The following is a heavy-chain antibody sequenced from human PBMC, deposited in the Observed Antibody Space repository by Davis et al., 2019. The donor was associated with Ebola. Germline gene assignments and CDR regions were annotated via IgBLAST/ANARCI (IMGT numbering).Heavy chain of an antibody. J-gene: IGHJ5*02. D-gene: IGHD2-21*01. CDR2: INHSGST. Sequence: PSETLSLTCAVYGGSFSGYYWSWIRQPPGKGLEWIGEINHSGSTNYNPSLKSRVTISVDTSKNQFSLKLSSVTAADTAVYYCARSYGYCGGDCYPGWFDPWGQGTLVTVSS. V-gene: IGHV4-34*01. CDR1: GGSFSGYY. CDR3: ARSYGYCGGDCYPGWFDP.